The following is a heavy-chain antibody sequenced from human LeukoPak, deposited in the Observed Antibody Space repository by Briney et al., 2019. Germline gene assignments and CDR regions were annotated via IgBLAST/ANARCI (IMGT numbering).Heavy chain of an antibody. CDR1: GYTFTGYY. CDR2: INPNSGGT. CDR3: ARDRVVVPAAILHY. J-gene: IGHJ4*02. V-gene: IGHV1-2*02. Sequence: ASVKVSCKASGYTFTGYYMHWVRQAPGQGLEWMGWINPNSGGTNYARKFQGRVTMTRDTSISTAYMELSRLRSDDTAVYYCARDRVVVPAAILHYWGQGTLVTVSS. D-gene: IGHD2-2*01.